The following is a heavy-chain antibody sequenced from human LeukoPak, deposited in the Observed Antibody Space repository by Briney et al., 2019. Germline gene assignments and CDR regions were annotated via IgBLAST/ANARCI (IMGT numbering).Heavy chain of an antibody. D-gene: IGHD3-3*01. Sequence: SETLSLTCTVSGGSISSYYWSWIRQPPGKGLEWIGYIYYSGSTNYNPSLKSRVTISVDTSKNLFSLKLSSVTAADTAVYYCARGMAYYDQDYYYYYYMDVWGKGTTVTVSS. CDR1: GGSISSYY. CDR3: ARGMAYYDQDYYYYYYMDV. V-gene: IGHV4-59*01. J-gene: IGHJ6*03. CDR2: IYYSGST.